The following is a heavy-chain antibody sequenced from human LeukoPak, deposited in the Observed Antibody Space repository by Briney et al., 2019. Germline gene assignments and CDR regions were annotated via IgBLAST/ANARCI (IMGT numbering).Heavy chain of an antibody. CDR3: ARANYIAVAGYFDY. V-gene: IGHV4-59*08. J-gene: IGHJ4*02. Sequence: SETLSLTCTVSGGSISSYYWSWIRQPPGKGLEWIGYIYYSGSTNYNPSLKSRVTISVDTSKNQFSLKLRSVTAADTAVYYCARANYIAVAGYFDYWGQGTLVTVSS. CDR2: IYYSGST. D-gene: IGHD6-19*01. CDR1: GGSISSYY.